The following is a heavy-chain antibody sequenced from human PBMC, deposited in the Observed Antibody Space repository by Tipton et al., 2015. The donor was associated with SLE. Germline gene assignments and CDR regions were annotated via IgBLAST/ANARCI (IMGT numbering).Heavy chain of an antibody. CDR2: INQYGTEK. D-gene: IGHD5-12*01. Sequence: SLRLSCVASGFTFSNYWTSWVRQAPGKGLEWVAIINQYGTEKNYVDSVKGRFTISRDSSKNTLYLQMNSLRAEDTAVYYCARGGPGPYYGMDVWGQGTTVTVSS. J-gene: IGHJ6*02. V-gene: IGHV3-7*03. CDR3: ARGGPGPYYGMDV. CDR1: GFTFSNYW.